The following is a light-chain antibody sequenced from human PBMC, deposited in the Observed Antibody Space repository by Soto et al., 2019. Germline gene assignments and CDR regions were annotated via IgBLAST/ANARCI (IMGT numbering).Light chain of an antibody. CDR1: QNINNY. CDR2: DAS. V-gene: IGKV1-33*01. J-gene: IGKJ5*01. Sequence: DIQMTQSPSSLSASVGDRVTITCQTSQNINNYLNWYQQKPGRAPKPLIYDASNLGAGVPSRVRGSGSGTDFTFALSRPQPGDIATYFCQQYENLPTFGQGTRLEI. CDR3: QQYENLPT.